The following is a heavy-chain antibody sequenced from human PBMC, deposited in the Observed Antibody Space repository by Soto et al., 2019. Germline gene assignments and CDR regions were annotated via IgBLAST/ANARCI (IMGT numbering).Heavy chain of an antibody. CDR3: ARGPSWYYYDSSYWYFDL. D-gene: IGHD3-22*01. J-gene: IGHJ2*01. CDR1: GFTFSSYG. Sequence: GGSLRLSCAASGFTFSSYGMHWVRQAPGKGLEWVAVIWYDGSNKYYADSVKGQFTISRDNSKNTLYLQMNSLRAEDTAVYYCARGPSWYYYDSSYWYFDLWGRGTLVTVSS. V-gene: IGHV3-33*08. CDR2: IWYDGSNK.